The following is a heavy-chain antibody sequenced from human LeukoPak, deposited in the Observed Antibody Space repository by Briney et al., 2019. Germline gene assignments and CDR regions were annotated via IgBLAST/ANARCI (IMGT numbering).Heavy chain of an antibody. CDR3: ARIIAAAGTSQGDY. J-gene: IGHJ4*02. V-gene: IGHV2-70*11. CDR2: IDWDDDK. CDR1: GFLLSTSGMC. D-gene: IGHD6-13*01. Sequence: SGPELVKPTQTLTLTCTFSGFLLSTSGMCVSWIRPPPGKALEWLARIDWDDDKYYSTSLKTRLTISKDTSKNQVVLTMTNMDPVDTATYYCARIIAAAGTSQGDYWGQGTLVTVSS.